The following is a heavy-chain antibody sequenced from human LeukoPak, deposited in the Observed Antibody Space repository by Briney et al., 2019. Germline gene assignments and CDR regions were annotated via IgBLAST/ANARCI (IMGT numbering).Heavy chain of an antibody. J-gene: IGHJ4*02. Sequence: GGSLRLSCAASGFTFSSYAMIWVRQAPGKGLEWVSSIIGSGGDTYYTDSVKGRFTISRDNSKDTLFLQMNSLRAEDTAVYYCAKGTWSSGSNYFDSWGQGTLVTVSS. CDR1: GFTFSSYA. CDR3: AKGTWSSGSNYFDS. V-gene: IGHV3-23*01. D-gene: IGHD6-19*01. CDR2: IIGSGGDT.